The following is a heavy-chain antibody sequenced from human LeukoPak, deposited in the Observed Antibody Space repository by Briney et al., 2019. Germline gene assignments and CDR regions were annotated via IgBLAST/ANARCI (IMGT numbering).Heavy chain of an antibody. J-gene: IGHJ4*02. CDR3: ARGRDDYVWGSYRYTGRLNHDY. D-gene: IGHD3-16*02. CDR2: INHSGST. CDR1: GGSFSGYY. Sequence: SETLSLTCAVYGGSFSGYYWSWIRQPPGKGLEWIGEINHSGSTNYNPSLKSRVTISVDTSKNQFSLKLSSVTAADTAVYYCARGRDDYVWGSYRYTGRLNHDYWGQGTLVTASS. V-gene: IGHV4-34*01.